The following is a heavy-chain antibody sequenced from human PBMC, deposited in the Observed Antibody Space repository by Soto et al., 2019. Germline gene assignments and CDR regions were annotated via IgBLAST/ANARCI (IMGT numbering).Heavy chain of an antibody. Sequence: QVQLQESGPGLVKPSGTLSLTCAVSGGSISSSNWWSWVRQPPGKGLEWIGEIYHSGSTNYNQSLXXXXXXXXXXXXXXXXXXXXXXXXXXXXXXXXXXXXXXXYYGMDVWGQGTTVTVSS. V-gene: IGHV4-4*02. CDR1: GGSISSSNW. J-gene: IGHJ6*02. CDR3: XXXXXXXYYGMDV. CDR2: IYHSGST.